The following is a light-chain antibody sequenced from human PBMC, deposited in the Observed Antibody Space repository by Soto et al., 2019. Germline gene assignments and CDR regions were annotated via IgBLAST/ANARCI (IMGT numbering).Light chain of an antibody. CDR1: QSVSGN. CDR3: QQYNSWPQT. Sequence: EIVMTQSPATLSVSPGERATLSCRASQSVSGNSAWYQQKPGQAPRLLIYGASTRATGIPATFSGSGSGTEFTLTISSLQSEDFAVYYCQQYNSWPQTFGQGTKLAIK. V-gene: IGKV3-15*01. J-gene: IGKJ2*01. CDR2: GAS.